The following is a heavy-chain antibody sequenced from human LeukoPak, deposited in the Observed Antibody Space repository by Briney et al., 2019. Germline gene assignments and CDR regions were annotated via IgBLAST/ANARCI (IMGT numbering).Heavy chain of an antibody. CDR2: IYTSGST. CDR1: GGSISSGSCY. J-gene: IGHJ4*02. CDR3: ARSDYVWGSYRYLDY. D-gene: IGHD3-16*02. V-gene: IGHV4-61*02. Sequence: SETLSLTCTVSGGSISSGSCYWSWIRQPAGKGLEWIGRIYTSGSTNYNPSLKSRVTISVDTSKNQFSPELSSVTAADTAVYYCARSDYVWGSYRYLDYWGQGTLVTVSS.